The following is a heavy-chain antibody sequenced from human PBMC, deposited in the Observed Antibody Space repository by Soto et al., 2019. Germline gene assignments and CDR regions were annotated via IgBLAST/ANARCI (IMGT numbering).Heavy chain of an antibody. V-gene: IGHV3-30*18. Sequence: GGSLRLSCAASGFTFSSYGMHWVRQAPGKGLEWVAVISHDGSNKYYADSVKGRFTISRDNSKNTLYLQMNSLRAEDTAVYYCAKVGDYLTLYYYYYMDVWGKGTTVTVSS. CDR2: ISHDGSNK. J-gene: IGHJ6*03. D-gene: IGHD4-17*01. CDR3: AKVGDYLTLYYYYYMDV. CDR1: GFTFSSYG.